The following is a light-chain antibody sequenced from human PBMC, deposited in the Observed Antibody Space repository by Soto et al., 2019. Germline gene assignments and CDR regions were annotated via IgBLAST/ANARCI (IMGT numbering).Light chain of an antibody. CDR2: DAS. CDR1: QSLNNR. CDR3: HQYKTHST. V-gene: IGKV1-5*01. Sequence: EIHLTQSPSTLSASVGDRVTITCRASQSLNNRLAWYQQKPGKAPKLLIYDASTLESGVSSRFSGTGSETECTLTITDLQADDLATYFCHQYKTHSTFGQGTKVDIK. J-gene: IGKJ1*01.